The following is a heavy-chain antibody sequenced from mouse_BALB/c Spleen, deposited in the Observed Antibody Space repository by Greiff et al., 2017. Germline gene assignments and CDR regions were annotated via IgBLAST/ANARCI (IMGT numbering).Heavy chain of an antibody. V-gene: IGHV2-6-2*01. CDR2: IWSDGST. D-gene: IGHD1-2*01. CDR3: ATSSRRGYYAMDY. J-gene: IGHJ4*01. CDR1: GFSLTSYG. Sequence: QGQLQQSGPDLVAPSQSLSITCTVSGFSLTSYGVHWVRQPPGKGLEWLVVIWSDGSTTYNSALKSRLSISKDNSKSQVFLKMNSLQTDDTAMYYCATSSRRGYYAMDYWGQGTSVTVSS.